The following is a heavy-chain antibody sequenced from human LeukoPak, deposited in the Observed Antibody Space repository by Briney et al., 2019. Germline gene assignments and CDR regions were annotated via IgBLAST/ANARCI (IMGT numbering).Heavy chain of an antibody. V-gene: IGHV4-34*01. Sequence: PSETLSLTCAVYGASFSDYFWTWIRQPPGKGLEWIGEIDHSGSTNYNPSLKSRVTMSIDTSKNHLSLNLNSVTAADTAVYYCATTAVIQLWSTVVVYGFDPWGQGTLVTVSS. CDR3: ATTAVIQLWSTVVVYGFDP. D-gene: IGHD5-18*01. CDR2: IDHSGST. J-gene: IGHJ5*02. CDR1: GASFSDYF.